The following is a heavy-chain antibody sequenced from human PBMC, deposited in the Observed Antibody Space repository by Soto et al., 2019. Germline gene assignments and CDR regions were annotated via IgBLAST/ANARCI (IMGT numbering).Heavy chain of an antibody. CDR3: ASGYYDSSGSSIDY. V-gene: IGHV1-69*01. CDR2: LIVILGTT. CDR1: GGSFSSYA. Sequence: QVQLVQSGAEVRKPGSSVKVSCQSFGGSFSSYAFSWVRQAPGQGLEWMGGLIVILGTTDYAQKFKGRVTFTADAGTSTAYMEVSSLESEDTSIYYCASGYYDSSGSSIDYWGQGPQVTVSS. D-gene: IGHD3-22*01. J-gene: IGHJ4*02.